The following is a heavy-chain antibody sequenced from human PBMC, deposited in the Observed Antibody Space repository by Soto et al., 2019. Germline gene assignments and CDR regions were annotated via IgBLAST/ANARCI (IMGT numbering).Heavy chain of an antibody. Sequence: SETLSLTCSVSGGSVGSYYWSWVRQAPGKGLEWIGFGHFSGDTRYNLSLKRRVTISIDTYRNRLSLKLTSVTAADTAVYYCARESAGSGRNNWFDPWGQGVLVTVSS. CDR3: ARESAGSGRNNWFDP. J-gene: IGHJ5*02. CDR2: GHFSGDT. CDR1: GGSVGSYY. D-gene: IGHD3-10*01. V-gene: IGHV4-59*02.